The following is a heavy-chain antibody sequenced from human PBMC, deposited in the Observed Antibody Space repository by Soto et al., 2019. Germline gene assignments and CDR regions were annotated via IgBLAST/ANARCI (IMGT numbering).Heavy chain of an antibody. J-gene: IGHJ4*02. V-gene: IGHV3-23*01. CDR3: AKDRLSSRVEHDY. CDR2: ISGSGGST. CDR1: GFTFGIYA. Sequence: EVQLLESGGGLVQPGGSLRLSCAASGFTFGIYAMSWVRQAPGKGLEWVSVISGSGGSTYYADSVKGRFTISRDNSKNTLYLQMNSRRVEVTAVYYCAKDRLSSRVEHDYWGQGALVTVSS. D-gene: IGHD1-26*01.